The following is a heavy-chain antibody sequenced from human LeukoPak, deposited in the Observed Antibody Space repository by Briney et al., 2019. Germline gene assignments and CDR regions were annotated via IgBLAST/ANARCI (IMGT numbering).Heavy chain of an antibody. D-gene: IGHD5-18*01. CDR1: GCTFTGYY. CDR2: INPNSGGT. V-gene: IGHV1-2*02. J-gene: IGHJ4*02. Sequence: ASVKVSCKASGCTFTGYYMHWMRQAPGQGPDWMGWINPNSGGTSYAQKFQGRVTMTRDTSISTAYMELSRLRSDDTAVYYCARAKVIVPDYWGQGTLVTVSS. CDR3: ARAKVIVPDY.